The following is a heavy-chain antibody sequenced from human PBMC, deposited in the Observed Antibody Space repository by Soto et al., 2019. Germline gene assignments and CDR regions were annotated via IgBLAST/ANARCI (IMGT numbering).Heavy chain of an antibody. CDR1: GGSISSYY. V-gene: IGHV4-59*08. CDR2: IYYSGST. Sequence: SETLSLTCTVSGGSISSYYWSWIRQPPGKGLEWIGYIYYSGSTNYNPSLKSRVTISVDTSKNQFSLKLSSVTAADTAVYYCASNYCSSTSCYGWFDPWGQGTLVTVSS. J-gene: IGHJ5*02. CDR3: ASNYCSSTSCYGWFDP. D-gene: IGHD2-2*01.